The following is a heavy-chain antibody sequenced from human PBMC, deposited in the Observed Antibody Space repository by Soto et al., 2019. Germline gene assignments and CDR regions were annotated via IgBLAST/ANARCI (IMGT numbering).Heavy chain of an antibody. CDR1: GGSISSYY. CDR3: ARDSPHLGYAFDI. CDR2: IYYSGST. J-gene: IGHJ3*02. Sequence: SETLSLTCTVSGGSISSYYWSWIRQPPGRGLEWIGYIYYSGSTNYNPSLKSRVTISVDTSKNQFSLKLSSVTAADTAVYYCARDSPHLGYAFDIWGQGTMVTVSS. D-gene: IGHD7-27*01. V-gene: IGHV4-59*01.